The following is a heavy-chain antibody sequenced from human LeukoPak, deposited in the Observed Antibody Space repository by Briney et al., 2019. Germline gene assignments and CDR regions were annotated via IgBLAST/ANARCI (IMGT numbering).Heavy chain of an antibody. Sequence: ASVKVSCKASGYTFTSYGISWVRQAPGQGLEWMGWISAYNGNTNYAQKLQGRVTMTTDTSTSTAYMELRSLRSDDTAVYYCARDGNYGDYETSDRCWFDPWGQGTLVTVSS. D-gene: IGHD4-17*01. J-gene: IGHJ5*02. V-gene: IGHV1-18*01. CDR2: ISAYNGNT. CDR3: ARDGNYGDYETSDRCWFDP. CDR1: GYTFTSYG.